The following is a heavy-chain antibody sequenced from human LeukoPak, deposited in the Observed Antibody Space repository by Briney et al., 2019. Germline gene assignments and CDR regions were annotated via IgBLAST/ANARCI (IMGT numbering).Heavy chain of an antibody. D-gene: IGHD1-26*01. V-gene: IGHV4-39*01. CDR1: GGAISSSSVY. J-gene: IGHJ4*02. CDR2: ISYSGSTT. CDR3: VRRTSGSYSDY. Sequence: SETLSLNCTVSGGAISSSSVYWCWILQPPGNGLEWIATISYSGSTTSYNPSLKSRVTISVDTSKNQFSLKLNSVTAADTAVYYCVRRTSGSYSDYWGQGTLVTVSS.